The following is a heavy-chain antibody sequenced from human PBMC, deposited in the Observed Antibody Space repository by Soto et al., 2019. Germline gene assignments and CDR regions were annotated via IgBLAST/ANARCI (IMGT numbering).Heavy chain of an antibody. D-gene: IGHD6-19*01. CDR3: AREEFSAHYFDH. Sequence: GGSLRLSCAASGFTFSDSPIHWVRQAPGKGLEWVAVMSYDGSRQYYADSVKGRFTISRDNSKDTLYLQMNSLRVDDTAVYFCAREEFSAHYFDHWGQGTLVTVSS. CDR2: MSYDGSRQ. V-gene: IGHV3-30-3*01. CDR1: GFTFSDSP. J-gene: IGHJ4*02.